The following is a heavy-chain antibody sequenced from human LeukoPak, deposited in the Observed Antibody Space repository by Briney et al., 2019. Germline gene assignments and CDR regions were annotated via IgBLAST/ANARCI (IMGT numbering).Heavy chain of an antibody. V-gene: IGHV3-21*01. CDR2: ISSGSIYI. CDR1: GFTFSSYS. Sequence: TGGSLRLSCAASGFTFSSYSMNWVRQAPGKGLEWVSSISSGSIYIYYADSLKGRFTISRDDAKNSLYLQVNSLRAEDTAVYYCARDFRYGASWGQGTLVTVSS. J-gene: IGHJ5*02. CDR3: ARDFRYGAS. D-gene: IGHD4-17*01.